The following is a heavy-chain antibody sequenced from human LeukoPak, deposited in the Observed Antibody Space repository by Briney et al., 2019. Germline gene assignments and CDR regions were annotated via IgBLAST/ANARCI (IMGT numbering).Heavy chain of an antibody. CDR2: IYYSGST. CDR1: GGSISSYY. D-gene: IGHD5-24*01. Sequence: SETLSLTCTVSGGSISSYYWSWIRQPPGKGLEWIGYIYYSGSTNQNPSLKSRVTISVDTSKNQFSLKLTSVTAADTAVYYCAIDRDGYNDYWGQGTLVTVSS. J-gene: IGHJ4*02. V-gene: IGHV4-59*01. CDR3: AIDRDGYNDY.